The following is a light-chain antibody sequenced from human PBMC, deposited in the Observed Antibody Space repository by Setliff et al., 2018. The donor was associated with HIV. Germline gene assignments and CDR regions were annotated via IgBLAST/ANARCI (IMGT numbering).Light chain of an antibody. CDR2: DDS. CDR3: QVWDNSGDHPV. Sequence: SYELTQPPSVSVAPGETASITCGGNNIGSKSVHWYQQKPGQAPVLVVYDDSDRPSGVPERFSGSNSDNTATLTISGVEAGDEADYYCQVWDNSGDHPVFGGGTKVTVL. J-gene: IGLJ2*01. V-gene: IGLV3-21*02. CDR1: NIGSKS.